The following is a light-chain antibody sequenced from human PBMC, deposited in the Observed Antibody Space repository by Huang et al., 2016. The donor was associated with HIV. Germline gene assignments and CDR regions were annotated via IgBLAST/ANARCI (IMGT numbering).Light chain of an antibody. V-gene: IGKV3-11*01. J-gene: IGKJ2*01. CDR1: QSVSSD. CDR3: QQRSDWPRT. Sequence: EIVLTQSPATLSLSPGARATLSCRASQSVSSDLDWYKQKAVQAPRLLIYVASNRATGIPARCSGSGSGTDFTLTISSLEPEDFAVYYCQQRSDWPRTFGQGTKLEIK. CDR2: VAS.